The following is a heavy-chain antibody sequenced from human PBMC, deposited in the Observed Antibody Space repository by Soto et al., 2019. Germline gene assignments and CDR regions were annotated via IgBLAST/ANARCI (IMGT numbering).Heavy chain of an antibody. V-gene: IGHV1-18*01. J-gene: IGHJ4*02. CDR3: ARDPPPPDY. Sequence: QVQLVQSGAEVKKPGASVKVSCKASGYTFASYAISWMRQAPGQGLEWMGWISAYNGNTNYAQKLQGRVTMTTDTTTSTAYMALSSLRSDDTAVYYSARDPPPPDYWGQGTLVTVTS. CDR1: GYTFASYA. CDR2: ISAYNGNT.